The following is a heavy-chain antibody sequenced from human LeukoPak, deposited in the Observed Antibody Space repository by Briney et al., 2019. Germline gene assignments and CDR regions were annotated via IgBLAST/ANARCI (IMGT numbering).Heavy chain of an antibody. CDR1: GYTFTSYY. V-gene: IGHV1-2*06. CDR3: ARSRTVTTFNAFDI. CDR2: INPNSGST. D-gene: IGHD4-17*01. J-gene: IGHJ3*02. Sequence: ASVKVSCKASGYTFTSYYMHWVRQAPGQGLEWMGRINPNSGSTNYAQKFQGRVTMTRDTSISTAYMELSRLRSDDTAVYYCARSRTVTTFNAFDIWGQGTMVTVSS.